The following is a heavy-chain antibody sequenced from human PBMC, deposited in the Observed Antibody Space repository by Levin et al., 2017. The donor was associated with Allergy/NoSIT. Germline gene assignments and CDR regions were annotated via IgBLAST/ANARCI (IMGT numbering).Heavy chain of an antibody. J-gene: IGHJ4*02. D-gene: IGHD4-17*01. CDR2: MYYTGSA. Sequence: RSSETLSLTCTVSGGSISSRSYYWGWIRQPPGKGLEWIGYMYYTGSAYYNPSLKSRVTISVDTSKNEFFLKLSSVTAADTAVYYCARGGGYFGDSLDYWGQGTLVTVSS. V-gene: IGHV4-39*01. CDR1: GGSISSRSYY. CDR3: ARGGGYFGDSLDY.